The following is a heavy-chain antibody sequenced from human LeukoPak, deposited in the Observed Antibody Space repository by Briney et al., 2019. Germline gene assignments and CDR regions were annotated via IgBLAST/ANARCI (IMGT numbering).Heavy chain of an antibody. CDR3: AKERDTAMVTIDY. Sequence: GGSLRLSCAASGFTFSSYGMHWVRQAPGKGLEWVAFIRYDGSNRYYADSVKGRFTISRDNSKNTLYLQMNSLRAEDTAVYYCAKERDTAMVTIDYWGQGTLVTVSS. J-gene: IGHJ4*02. CDR2: IRYDGSNR. D-gene: IGHD5-18*01. V-gene: IGHV3-30*02. CDR1: GFTFSSYG.